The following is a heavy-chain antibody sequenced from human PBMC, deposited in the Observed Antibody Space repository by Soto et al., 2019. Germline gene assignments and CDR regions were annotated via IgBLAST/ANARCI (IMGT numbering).Heavy chain of an antibody. CDR3: ARNPGSRSGYFRY. CDR2: IKSDGTST. V-gene: IGHV3-74*01. D-gene: IGHD2-2*03. CDR1: EVTW. Sequence: PGGSLRLWCAGSEVTWMHWFRQASGKGLVWVARIKSDGTSTSYADSVKGRFTVSRDNAENTLFLQMNSLRAEDTAVYYCARNPGSRSGYFRYWGQGALVTVSS. J-gene: IGHJ4*02.